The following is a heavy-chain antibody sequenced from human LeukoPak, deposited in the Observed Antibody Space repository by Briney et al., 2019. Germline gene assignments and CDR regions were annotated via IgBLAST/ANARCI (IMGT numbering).Heavy chain of an antibody. CDR2: INPNSGGT. CDR1: GYTFTGYY. J-gene: IGHJ4*02. V-gene: IGHV1-2*02. D-gene: IGHD5-24*01. Sequence: ASVKVSCKASGYTFTGYYMHWVRQAPGQGLEWMGWINPNSGGTNYAQKFQGRVTMTRDTSISTAYMELSRLRSDDTAVYYCARRENSGPDGYYFDYWGQGTLVTVSS. CDR3: ARRENSGPDGYYFDY.